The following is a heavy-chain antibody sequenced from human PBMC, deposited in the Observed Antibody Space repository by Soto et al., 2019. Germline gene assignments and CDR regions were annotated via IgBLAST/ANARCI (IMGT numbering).Heavy chain of an antibody. CDR3: ARTNYYGSGSYSSNWFDP. D-gene: IGHD3-10*01. J-gene: IGHJ5*02. CDR1: GGTFSSYA. Sequence: SVKVSCKASGGTFSSYAISWVRQAPGQGLEWMGGIIPIFGTANYAQKFQGRVTITADKSTSTAYMELSSLRSEDTAVYYCARTNYYGSGSYSSNWFDPWGQGTLVTVSS. CDR2: IIPIFGTA. V-gene: IGHV1-69*06.